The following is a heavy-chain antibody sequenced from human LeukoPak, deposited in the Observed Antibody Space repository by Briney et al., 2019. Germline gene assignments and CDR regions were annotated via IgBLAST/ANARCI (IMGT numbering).Heavy chain of an antibody. CDR2: ISSSSSYI. J-gene: IGHJ4*02. CDR1: GFTFSSYS. Sequence: PGGSLRLSCAASGFTFSSYSMNWVRQAPGKGLEWVSSISSSSSYIYHADSVKGRFTISRDNAKNSLYLQMNSLRAEDTAVYYCARSRSGSAHFDYWGQGTLVTVSS. D-gene: IGHD1-26*01. CDR3: ARSRSGSAHFDY. V-gene: IGHV3-21*01.